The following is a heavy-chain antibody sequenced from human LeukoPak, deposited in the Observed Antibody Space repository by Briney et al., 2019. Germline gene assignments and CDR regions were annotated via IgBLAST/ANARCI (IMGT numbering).Heavy chain of an antibody. Sequence: GGSLRLSCAASGFSFSSSGMHWVRQAPGKGPEWVAFTRFDDSYKAYGNSVKGRFAISRDNSKNTLYLQMDSLRSDDTAVYYCAKSSAGITWFDPWGQGTLVTVSS. J-gene: IGHJ5*02. CDR1: GFSFSSSG. D-gene: IGHD1-7*01. CDR2: TRFDDSYK. CDR3: AKSSAGITWFDP. V-gene: IGHV3-30*02.